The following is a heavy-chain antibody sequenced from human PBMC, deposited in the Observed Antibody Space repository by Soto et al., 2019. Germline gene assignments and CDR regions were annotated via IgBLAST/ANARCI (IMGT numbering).Heavy chain of an antibody. J-gene: IGHJ5*02. CDR2: IYTSGST. V-gene: IGHV4-4*07. CDR1: GGSISSYY. CDR3: ARGSDTYYGSGTPRDWFDP. Sequence: QVQLQESGPGLVKPSETLSLTCTVSGGSISSYYWSWIRQPAGKGLEWIGRIYTSGSTNYNPSLKSRVTMSVDTSKNQFSLKLSSVTAADTAVYYCARGSDTYYGSGTPRDWFDPWGQGTLVTVSS. D-gene: IGHD3-10*01.